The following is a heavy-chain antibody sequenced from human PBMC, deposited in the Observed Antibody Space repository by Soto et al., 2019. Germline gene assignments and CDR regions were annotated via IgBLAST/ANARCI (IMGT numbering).Heavy chain of an antibody. V-gene: IGHV4-59*01. Sequence: SETLSLTCTLSGGSISSYYWSWIRQPPGKGLEWIGYIYYSGSTNYNPSLKSRVTISVDTSKNQFSLKLSSVTAADTAVYYCARGTIPDYFDYWGQGTLVTVSS. CDR3: ARGTIPDYFDY. J-gene: IGHJ4*02. CDR2: IYYSGST. CDR1: GGSISSYY.